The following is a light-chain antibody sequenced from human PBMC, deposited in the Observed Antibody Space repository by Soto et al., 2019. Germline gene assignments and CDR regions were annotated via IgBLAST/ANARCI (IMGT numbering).Light chain of an antibody. CDR2: EVN. CDR1: SSDVGGYNY. J-gene: IGLJ1*01. V-gene: IGLV2-8*01. CDR3: CSYAGNDNYG. Sequence: QSALTQPPSASGSPGQSVTISCTGTSSDVGGYNYVSWYQQHPGKAPKLIIYEVNKRPSGVPDRFSGAKSGNTASLSVSGLQAEDEADYYCCSYAGNDNYGLGNGTKLTVL.